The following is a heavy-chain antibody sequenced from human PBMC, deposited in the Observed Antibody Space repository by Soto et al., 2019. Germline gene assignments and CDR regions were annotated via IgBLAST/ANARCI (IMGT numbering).Heavy chain of an antibody. CDR3: AKTVTTLYNWFDP. V-gene: IGHV4-59*08. CDR2: VYYSGST. Sequence: QVQLQESGPGLVKPSETLSLTCTVSGGSISGYYWSWIRQPPEKGLEWIGHVYYSGSTKYNPSLKSRVTISVDTSKNQFTLNLRSVTAADTAAYYCAKTVTTLYNWFDPWGQGILVTVSS. D-gene: IGHD4-4*01. CDR1: GGSISGYY. J-gene: IGHJ5*02.